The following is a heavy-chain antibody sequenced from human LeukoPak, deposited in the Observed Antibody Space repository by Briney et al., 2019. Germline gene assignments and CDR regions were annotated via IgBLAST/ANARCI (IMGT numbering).Heavy chain of an antibody. D-gene: IGHD5-24*01. CDR1: GFPFSSYW. CDR2: IKQDGSKK. CDR3: TRVGYIDEGIDY. V-gene: IGHV3-7*04. Sequence: GGSLRLSCVASGFPFSSYWMTWVRQAPGKGLEWVANIKQDGSKKSYVDSVKGRFTISRDNAKNSLYLQMNSLRAEDTAIYYCTRVGYIDEGIDYWGQGTLDTVSS. J-gene: IGHJ4*02.